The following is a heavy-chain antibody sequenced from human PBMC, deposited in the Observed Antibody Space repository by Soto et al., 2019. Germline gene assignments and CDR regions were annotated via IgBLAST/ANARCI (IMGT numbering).Heavy chain of an antibody. D-gene: IGHD6-19*01. J-gene: IGHJ4*02. CDR3: ARVTVAGTSYFDY. CDR2: IYHSGST. V-gene: IGHV4-4*02. Sequence: SETLSHTCAVSGGSIRSSKWCSWVRQPPGKGLEWIGEIYHSGSTNYNPSLKSRVTISVDKSKNQFSLKLSSVTAADTAVYYCARVTVAGTSYFDYWGQGTLVTVSS. CDR1: GGSIRSSKW.